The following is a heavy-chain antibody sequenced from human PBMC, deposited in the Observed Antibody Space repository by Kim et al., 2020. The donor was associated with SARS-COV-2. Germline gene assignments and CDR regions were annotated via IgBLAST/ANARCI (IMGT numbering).Heavy chain of an antibody. CDR1: GFTFSRYA. J-gene: IGHJ5*02. Sequence: GGSLRLSCAVSGFTFSRYAVSWVRQAPGKGLEWVSAVSGSGDRTFYADSVKGRFTISRDNSKNTLYLQMNSLRADDTAVYYCATGDHELEPRAWGQGTLVTVSS. CDR2: VSGSGDRT. V-gene: IGHV3-23*01. D-gene: IGHD1-1*01. CDR3: ATGDHELEPRA.